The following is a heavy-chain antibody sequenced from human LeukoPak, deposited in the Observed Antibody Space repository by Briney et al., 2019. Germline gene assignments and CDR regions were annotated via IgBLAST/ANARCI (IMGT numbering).Heavy chain of an antibody. Sequence: SETLSLTCTVSGGSISSSSYYWGWIRQPPGKGLEWIGEIYHSGSTNYNPSLKSRVTIPVDKSKNQFSLKLSSVTAADTAVYYCARGGRDYGDYVDYWGQGTLVTVSS. V-gene: IGHV4-39*07. J-gene: IGHJ4*02. CDR2: IYHSGST. D-gene: IGHD4-17*01. CDR1: GGSISSSSYY. CDR3: ARGGRDYGDYVDY.